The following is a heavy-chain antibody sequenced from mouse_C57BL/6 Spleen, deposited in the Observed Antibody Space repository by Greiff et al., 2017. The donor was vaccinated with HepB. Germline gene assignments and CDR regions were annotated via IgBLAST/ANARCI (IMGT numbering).Heavy chain of an antibody. CDR1: GSTFTSYW. CDR2: IDPSDSYP. V-gene: IGHV1-69*01. J-gene: IGHJ2*01. CDR3: ARATTVKVDY. D-gene: IGHD1-1*01. Sequence: QVQLKQPGAELVMPGASVKLSCKASGSTFTSYWMHGVKQRPGQGLEWIGEIDPSDSYPNYNQKFKGKSTLTVDKSSSTAYMQLSSLTSEDSAVYYCARATTVKVDYWGQGTTLTVSS.